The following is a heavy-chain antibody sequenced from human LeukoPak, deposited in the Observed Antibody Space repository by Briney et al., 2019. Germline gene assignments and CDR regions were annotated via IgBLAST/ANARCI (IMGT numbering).Heavy chain of an antibody. CDR1: GFTFSSYA. CDR3: AKGDPPTYYDILTGQDY. Sequence: RPGGSLRLSCAASGFTFSSYAMSWVRQAPGKGLEWVAGISAGGGSTYYADSVKGRFTISRDNSKNMLYLQLNSLRAEDTAVYYCAKGDPPTYYDILTGQDYWGQGTLVTVSS. J-gene: IGHJ4*02. D-gene: IGHD3-9*01. CDR2: ISAGGGST. V-gene: IGHV3-23*01.